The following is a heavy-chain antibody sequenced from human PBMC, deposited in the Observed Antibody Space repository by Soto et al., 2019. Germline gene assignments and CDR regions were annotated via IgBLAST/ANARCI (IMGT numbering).Heavy chain of an antibody. Sequence: ASVKVSCKASGFTLTTYFMHWVRQGPGQGLEWMGVINPSGTSIKYAQKFQGRVAVTRDTSTNTVYMELSSLRPEDTAVYYCTRRPNIVEVPGAVFGMDVWGQGTTVTVSS. J-gene: IGHJ6*02. D-gene: IGHD2-2*01. V-gene: IGHV1-46*01. CDR3: TRRPNIVEVPGAVFGMDV. CDR2: INPSGTSI. CDR1: GFTLTTYF.